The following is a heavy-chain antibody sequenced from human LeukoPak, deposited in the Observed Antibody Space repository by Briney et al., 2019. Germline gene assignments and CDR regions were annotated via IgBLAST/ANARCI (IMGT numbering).Heavy chain of an antibody. D-gene: IGHD1-1*01. Sequence: GGPLRLSCAASGFTFSSYSMNWVRQAPGKGLEWVSYISSSSSTIYYADSVKGRFTISRDNAKNSLYLQMNSLRAEDTAVYYCARMNGYNASDMWFPGTLITVS. CDR1: GFTFSSYS. V-gene: IGHV3-48*04. CDR2: ISSSSSTI. CDR3: ARMNGYNASDM. J-gene: IGHJ3*02.